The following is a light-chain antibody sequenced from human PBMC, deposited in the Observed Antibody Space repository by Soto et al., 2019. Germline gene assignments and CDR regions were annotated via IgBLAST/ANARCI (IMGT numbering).Light chain of an antibody. Sequence: QSVLTQPPSVSGAPGQRVTISCTGSSSNIGAGYDVHWYQQLPGTAPKLLIYGNSNRPSGVPDRFSGSKSGTSASLAITGLQAEDEADYYCQSYDSSRSGYVVFGGGTKLPS. CDR3: QSYDSSRSGYVV. J-gene: IGLJ2*01. CDR1: SSNIGAGYD. V-gene: IGLV1-40*01. CDR2: GNS.